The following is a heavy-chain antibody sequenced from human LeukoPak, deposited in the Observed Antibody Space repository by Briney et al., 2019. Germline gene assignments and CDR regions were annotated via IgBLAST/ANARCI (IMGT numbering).Heavy chain of an antibody. J-gene: IGHJ4*02. V-gene: IGHV3-15*01. Sequence: PGGSLRLSCAASGFIFTTYWMTWVRQAPGKGLEWVGRIKSKTDGGTTDYAAPVKGRFTISRDDSKNTLYVQMNSLKTEDTAVYYCTTGPYDYGSGTYYHWGQGTLVTVSS. D-gene: IGHD3-10*01. CDR2: IKSKTDGGTT. CDR3: TTGPYDYGSGTYYH. CDR1: GFIFTTYW.